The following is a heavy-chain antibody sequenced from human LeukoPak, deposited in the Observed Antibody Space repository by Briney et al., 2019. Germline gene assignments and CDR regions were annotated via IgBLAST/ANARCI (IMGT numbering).Heavy chain of an antibody. V-gene: IGHV4-31*03. CDR1: GGSISSGGYY. Sequence: PSQTLSLTCTVSGGSISSGGYYWRWIRQHPGKGLEWIEYTYYSGSTYYNPSLKSRVTISVDTSKNQFSLKLSSVTAADTAVYYCARVGSRTMVRGVVYWGQGTLVTVSS. D-gene: IGHD3-10*01. CDR3: ARVGSRTMVRGVVY. CDR2: TYYSGST. J-gene: IGHJ4*02.